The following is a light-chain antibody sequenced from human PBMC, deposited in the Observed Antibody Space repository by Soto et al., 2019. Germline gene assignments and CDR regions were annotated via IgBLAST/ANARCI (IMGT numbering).Light chain of an antibody. Sequence: ESMLTQSPGTLSLSPGERATLSCRASQSVSTRYLAWYQQKPGQAPRLLIYCASIRATGIPDRFSGSGSGTDFTLTTSRLGPDDFAVYYCHQFVSEAPAFTVGQGTKLEI. J-gene: IGKJ2*01. CDR1: QSVSTRY. CDR2: CAS. CDR3: HQFVSEAPAFT. V-gene: IGKV3-20*01.